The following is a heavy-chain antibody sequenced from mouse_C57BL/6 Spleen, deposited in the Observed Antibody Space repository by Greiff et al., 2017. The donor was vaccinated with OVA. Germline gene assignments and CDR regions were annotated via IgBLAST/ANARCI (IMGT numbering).Heavy chain of an antibody. CDR3: ARTGLTGTYFDY. CDR1: GFTFSDYG. V-gene: IGHV5-17*01. D-gene: IGHD4-1*01. J-gene: IGHJ2*01. CDR2: ISSGSSTI. Sequence: EVQRVESGGGLVKPGGSLKLSCAASGFTFSDYGMHWVRQAPEKGLEWVAYISSGSSTIYYADTVKGRFTISRDNAKNTLFLQMTSLRSEDTAMYYCARTGLTGTYFDYWGQGTTLTVSS.